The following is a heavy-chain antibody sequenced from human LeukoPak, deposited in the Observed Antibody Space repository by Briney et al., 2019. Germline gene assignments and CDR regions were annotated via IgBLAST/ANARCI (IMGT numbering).Heavy chain of an antibody. D-gene: IGHD2-21*01. CDR1: GGSISSYY. CDR3: ARAAYCGGDCYSGAFDI. CDR2: IYYSGST. Sequence: PSETLSLTCTVSGGSISSYYWSWIRQPPGKGLEWIGYIYYSGSTNYNPSLKSRVTISVDTSKNQFSLKLSSVTAADTAVYYCARAAYCGGDCYSGAFDIWGQGTMATVSS. J-gene: IGHJ3*02. V-gene: IGHV4-59*01.